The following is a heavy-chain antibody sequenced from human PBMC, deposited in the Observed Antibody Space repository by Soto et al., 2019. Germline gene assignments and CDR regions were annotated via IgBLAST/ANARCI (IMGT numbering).Heavy chain of an antibody. Sequence: QLQLQESGPGLVKPSETLSLTCTVSDGSISSSSYYWGWIRQPPGKGLEWSGSIYYSGSTYYNPSRKSRVIISVDTSKNQFSLKLSSVTAADTAVYYCLGYCISTSCSRDEYFQHWGQGTLVTVSS. V-gene: IGHV4-39*01. CDR3: LGYCISTSCSRDEYFQH. CDR2: IYYSGST. CDR1: DGSISSSSYY. D-gene: IGHD2-2*01. J-gene: IGHJ1*01.